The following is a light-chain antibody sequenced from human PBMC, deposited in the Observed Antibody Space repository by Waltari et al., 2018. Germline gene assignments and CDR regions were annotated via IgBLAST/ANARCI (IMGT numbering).Light chain of an antibody. V-gene: IGKV2-30*02. Sequence: EVVMTQSPRSLPVTLGQPASISCKPSQSLVHSDGNTHLNWVQQRPGQSPRRLFYRVSSRESGVPDSFGGSGSGTDFTLKISRVEAEDVGVYYCMQGTHWPYTFGQGTRLDIK. J-gene: IGKJ2*01. CDR2: RVS. CDR3: MQGTHWPYT. CDR1: QSLVHSDGNTH.